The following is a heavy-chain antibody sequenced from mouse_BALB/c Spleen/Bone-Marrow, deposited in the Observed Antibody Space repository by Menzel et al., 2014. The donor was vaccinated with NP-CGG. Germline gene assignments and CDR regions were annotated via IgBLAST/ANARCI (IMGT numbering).Heavy chain of an antibody. CDR1: GFTFNIYA. J-gene: IGHJ4*01. CDR3: VRQDYDYPMDY. D-gene: IGHD2-4*01. Sequence: SGGGLVQPKGSLKLSCAASGFTFNIYAMNWVRQAPRKGLEWVARISSKSTNYTTCYADSVKDRFTISSDDSQSMLYLQMNNLKTEDTAIYYCVRQDYDYPMDYWGQGTSVTVSS. V-gene: IGHV10-1*01. CDR2: ISSKSTNYTT.